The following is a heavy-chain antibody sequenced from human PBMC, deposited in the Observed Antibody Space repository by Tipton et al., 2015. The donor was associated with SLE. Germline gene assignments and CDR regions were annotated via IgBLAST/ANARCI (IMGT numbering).Heavy chain of an antibody. CDR2: IREDGSEK. CDR3: ARGWCDH. CDR1: GFIFSDYW. J-gene: IGHJ5*02. V-gene: IGHV3-7*01. Sequence: GSLRLSCAASGFIFSDYWMNWVRQAPGKGLELVANIREDGSEKYYVDSIKGRFTISRDNAKNSLYLQMNSLRAEDTAVYYCARGWCDHWGQGTLVTVSS.